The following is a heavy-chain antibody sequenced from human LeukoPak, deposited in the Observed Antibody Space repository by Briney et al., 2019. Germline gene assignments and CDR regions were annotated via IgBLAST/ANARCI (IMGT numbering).Heavy chain of an antibody. J-gene: IGHJ6*03. CDR1: SGSITNYY. CDR2: IYYSGNT. V-gene: IGHV4-59*01. D-gene: IGHD4-17*01. Sequence: SETLSLTCTVSSGSITNYYWSWIRQPPGKGLEWIGFIYYSGNTNYNPSLKSRVTISVDTSKNQFSLKLSSMTAVDTAVYYCAREIYGDYLYYYYYYMDVWGKGTTVTASS. CDR3: AREIYGDYLYYYYYYMDV.